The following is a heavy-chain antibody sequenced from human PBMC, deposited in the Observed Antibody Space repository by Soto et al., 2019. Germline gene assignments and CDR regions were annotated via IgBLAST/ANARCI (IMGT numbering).Heavy chain of an antibody. D-gene: IGHD3-10*01. CDR2: ISTYNGNT. J-gene: IGHJ4*02. CDR3: AREMVRGVGSAY. CDR1: GYTFTSYG. V-gene: IGHV1-18*01. Sequence: QVQLVQSGAEVKKPGASVKVSCKASGYTFTSYGISWVRQAPGQGLEWMGWISTYNGNTKYAQKLQGRVTMTTDTATSTAYRELRSLRSDAPAVFSRAREMVRGVGSAYGGPGTLVTVSS.